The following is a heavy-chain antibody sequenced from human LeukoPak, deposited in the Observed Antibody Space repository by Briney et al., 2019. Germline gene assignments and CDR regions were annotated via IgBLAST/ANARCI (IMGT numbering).Heavy chain of an antibody. Sequence: SETLSLTCTVSGGSISSYYWSWIRQPAGKGLVWIGRIYTSGSSNYNPSLKSRVTMSVDTCKNQFSLKLSSVTAADTAVYYGARAGAWYSSSWSRSYNWFHPWGQGTLVTVSS. D-gene: IGHD6-13*01. V-gene: IGHV4-4*07. CDR2: IYTSGSS. CDR3: ARAGAWYSSSWSRSYNWFHP. J-gene: IGHJ5*01. CDR1: GGSISSYY.